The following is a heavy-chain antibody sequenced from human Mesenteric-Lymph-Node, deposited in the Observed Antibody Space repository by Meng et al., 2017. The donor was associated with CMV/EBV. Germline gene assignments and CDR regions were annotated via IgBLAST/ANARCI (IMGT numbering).Heavy chain of an antibody. CDR2: IYYSGST. Sequence: SETLSLTCTVSGGSVSSGSYYWSWIRQPPGKGLEWIGYIYYSGSTNYNPSLKSRVTISVDTSKNQFSLKLSSVTAADTAVYYCARVQQWLVLPDYWGQGTVVTVSS. J-gene: IGHJ4*02. CDR1: GGSVSSGSYY. V-gene: IGHV4-61*01. D-gene: IGHD6-19*01. CDR3: ARVQQWLVLPDY.